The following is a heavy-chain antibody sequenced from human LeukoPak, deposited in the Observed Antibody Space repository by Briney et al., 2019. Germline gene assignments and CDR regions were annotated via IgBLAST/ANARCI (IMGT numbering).Heavy chain of an antibody. CDR3: AKQRGLRLNTEFDY. Sequence: GGSLRLSSAASGFTFSSYAMSWVRQAPGKGLEWVSAISGSGGSTYYADSVKGRFTISRDNSKNTLYLQMNSLRAEDTAVYYCAKQRGLRLNTEFDYWGQGTLVTVSS. V-gene: IGHV3-23*01. J-gene: IGHJ4*02. D-gene: IGHD5-12*01. CDR2: ISGSGGST. CDR1: GFTFSSYA.